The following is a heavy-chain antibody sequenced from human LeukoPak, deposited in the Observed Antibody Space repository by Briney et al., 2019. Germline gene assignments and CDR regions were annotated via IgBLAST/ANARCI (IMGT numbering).Heavy chain of an antibody. CDR1: DYSISSGYY. J-gene: IGHJ4*02. D-gene: IGHD3-22*01. V-gene: IGHV4-38-2*02. CDR3: ARIPYYYDSSGYYPFDY. CDR2: IYHSGST. Sequence: SETLSLTCTVSDYSISSGYYWGWIRQPPGKGLEWIGSIYHSGSTYYNPSLKSRVTISVDTSKNQFSLKLSSVTAADTAVYYCARIPYYYDSSGYYPFDYWGQGTLVTVSS.